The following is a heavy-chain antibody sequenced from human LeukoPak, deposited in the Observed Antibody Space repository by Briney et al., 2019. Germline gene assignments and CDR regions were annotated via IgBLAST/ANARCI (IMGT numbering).Heavy chain of an antibody. CDR3: ARDLPAYTGYETHDY. V-gene: IGHV1-18*01. CDR2: SSAYSGNT. Sequence: ASVKVSCKTSGYTFTHYSISWVRQAPGQGLEWMGWSSAYSGNTDYAQKFQGRVTMTTDTSTSTAYMELRSLRSDDTAVYYCARDLPAYTGYETHDYWGQGTLVTVSS. D-gene: IGHD5-12*01. CDR1: GYTFTHYS. J-gene: IGHJ4*02.